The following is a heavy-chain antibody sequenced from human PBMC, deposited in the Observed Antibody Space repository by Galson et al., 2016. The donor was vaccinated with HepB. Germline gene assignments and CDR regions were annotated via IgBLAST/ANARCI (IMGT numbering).Heavy chain of an antibody. Sequence: SVKVSCKASGYTFTTYGISWVRQAPGQGLEWMGWISTYNGNTNYAQKFQGRATMTTDTSTSTVYMDLRSLTSDDTAVYYCARGGDAYGYYYYSMDVWGQGTTVIVSS. V-gene: IGHV1-18*01. D-gene: IGHD3-10*01. CDR1: GYTFTTYG. CDR2: ISTYNGNT. CDR3: ARGGDAYGYYYYSMDV. J-gene: IGHJ6*02.